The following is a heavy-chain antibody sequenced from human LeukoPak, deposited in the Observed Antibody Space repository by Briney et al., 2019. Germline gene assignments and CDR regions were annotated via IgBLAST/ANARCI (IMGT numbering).Heavy chain of an antibody. CDR3: AREGPYYGSGSYPMDV. CDR1: GGTFSSYA. CDR2: IIPIFGTA. Sequence: SVKVSCKASGGTFSSYAISWVRQAPGQGLEWMGGIIPIFGTANYAQKFQGRVTITADESTSTAYMELSSLRSEDTAVYYCAREGPYYGSGSYPMDVWGKGTTVTISS. D-gene: IGHD3-10*01. V-gene: IGHV1-69*01. J-gene: IGHJ6*03.